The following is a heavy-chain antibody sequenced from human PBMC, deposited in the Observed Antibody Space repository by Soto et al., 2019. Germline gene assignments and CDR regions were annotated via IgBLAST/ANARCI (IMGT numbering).Heavy chain of an antibody. D-gene: IGHD3-10*01. CDR1: GYTFTTYD. CDR2: MNPNSGNT. J-gene: IGHJ3*02. Sequence: QVQLVQSGAEVKKPGASVKVSCKASGYTFTTYDINWVRQATGQGLEWMGWMNPNSGNTGYAQKFQGRVTMTRNTSKSTGYMELSSLRSEDTAVYYCARGINDYDSGDDAFDIWGQGTMVTVSS. CDR3: ARGINDYDSGDDAFDI. V-gene: IGHV1-8*01.